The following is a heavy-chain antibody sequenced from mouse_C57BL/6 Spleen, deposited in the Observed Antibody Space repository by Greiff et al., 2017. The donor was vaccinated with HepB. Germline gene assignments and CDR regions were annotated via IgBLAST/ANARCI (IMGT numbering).Heavy chain of an antibody. CDR1: GYSITSGYY. V-gene: IGHV3-6*01. D-gene: IGHD2-4*01. J-gene: IGHJ3*01. CDR2: ISYDGSN. Sequence: EVQLVESGPGLVKPSQSLSLTCSVPGYSITSGYYWNWIRQFPGNNLEWMGYISYDGSNNYNPSLKNRISITRDTSKNQFFLKLNSVTTEDTATYYCASSLYDYAFAYWGQGTLVTVSA. CDR3: ASSLYDYAFAY.